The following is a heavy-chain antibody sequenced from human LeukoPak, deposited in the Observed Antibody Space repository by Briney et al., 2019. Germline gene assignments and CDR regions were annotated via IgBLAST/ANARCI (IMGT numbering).Heavy chain of an antibody. Sequence: GGSLRLSCAASGFTFSTYTMYWVRHPPGKRLEWVSIIGNNGGGIHYADSVKGRFTISRDNSENTLYLQMNSLRAEDTAVYHCAKVRSLGLTGYHIFDYWGQGTLATVSS. J-gene: IGHJ4*02. V-gene: IGHV3-23*01. D-gene: IGHD3-9*01. CDR2: IGNNGGGI. CDR3: AKVRSLGLTGYHIFDY. CDR1: GFTFSTYT.